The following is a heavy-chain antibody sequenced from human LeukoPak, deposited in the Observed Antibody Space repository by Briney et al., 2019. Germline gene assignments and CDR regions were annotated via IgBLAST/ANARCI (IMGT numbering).Heavy chain of an antibody. CDR2: INHSGST. J-gene: IGHJ4*02. D-gene: IGHD3-10*01. V-gene: IGHV4-34*01. Sequence: SETLSLTCAVYGGSFSGYYWSWIRQPPGKGLEWIGEINHSGSTNYNPSLKSRVTISVDTSKNQFSLKLSSVTAADTAVYYCARGPALLLWFVVWGQGTLVTVSS. CDR1: GGSFSGYY. CDR3: ARGPALLLWFVV.